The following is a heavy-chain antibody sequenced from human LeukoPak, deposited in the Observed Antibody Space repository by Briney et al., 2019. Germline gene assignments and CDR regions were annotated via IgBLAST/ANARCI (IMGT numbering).Heavy chain of an antibody. CDR3: ARVENYYGSGSYWSYYYYYMDV. V-gene: IGHV7-4-1*02. J-gene: IGHJ6*03. CDR1: GYTFTSYA. D-gene: IGHD3-10*01. CDR2: INTNTGNP. Sequence: GASVKVSCKASGYTFTSYAMNWVRQAPGQGLEWMGWINTNTGNPTYAQGFTGRFVFSLDTSVSTAYLQISSLKAEDTAVYYCARVENYYGSGSYWSYYYYYMDVWGKGTTVTVSS.